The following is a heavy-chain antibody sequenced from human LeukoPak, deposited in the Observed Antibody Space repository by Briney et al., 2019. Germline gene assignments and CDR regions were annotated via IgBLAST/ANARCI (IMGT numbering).Heavy chain of an antibody. CDR2: IYSGGST. CDR3: AIWFGELSGS. CDR1: GFTFSRYG. V-gene: IGHV3-NL1*01. J-gene: IGHJ5*02. Sequence: GGSLRLSCAASGFTFSRYGMHWVRQAPGKGLEWVSVIYSGGSTYYADSVKGRFTISRDNSKNTLYLQMNSLRAEDTAVYYCAIWFGELSGSWGQGTLVTVSS. D-gene: IGHD3-10*01.